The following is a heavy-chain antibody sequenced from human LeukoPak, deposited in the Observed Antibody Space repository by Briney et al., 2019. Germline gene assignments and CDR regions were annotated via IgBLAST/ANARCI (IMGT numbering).Heavy chain of an antibody. V-gene: IGHV3-48*03. CDR1: GFTFSSYE. J-gene: IGHJ4*02. Sequence: GGSLRLSCAASGFTFSSYEMNWVRQAPGKGLEWVSYISSSGSTIYYADSVKGRFTISRDNAKNSLYLQMNSLRAEDTAVYYCARGWGYSSGWYEPYYFDYWGQGILVTVSS. CDR2: ISSSGSTI. D-gene: IGHD6-19*01. CDR3: ARGWGYSSGWYEPYYFDY.